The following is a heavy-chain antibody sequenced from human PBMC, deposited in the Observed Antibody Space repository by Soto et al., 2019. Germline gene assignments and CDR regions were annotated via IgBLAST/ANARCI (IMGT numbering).Heavy chain of an antibody. CDR3: SVATSIYWLDP. CDR1: GDSVTSSDYY. J-gene: IGHJ5*02. V-gene: IGHV4-61*08. CDR2: IYYGGST. D-gene: IGHD5-12*01. Sequence: PSETLSLTCTVSGDSVTSSDYYWSWIRQPPGKGLEWIGYIYYGGSTNYNPSPKSRVTISIDTSKNQFSLNLSSVTAADTAMYYCSVATSIYWLDPWGQGTLVTVSS.